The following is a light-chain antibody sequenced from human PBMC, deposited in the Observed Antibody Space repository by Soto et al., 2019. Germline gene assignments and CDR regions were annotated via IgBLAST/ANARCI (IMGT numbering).Light chain of an antibody. CDR2: DNN. CDR3: QSYHSSLTDSRV. Sequence: QSVLTQPPSVSGAPGQRVIISCTGSSSNIGAGYDVHWYQQLPGAAPKLLIFDNNYRPSGVPDRFSGSKSGTSAYLAITGLQSEDEADYYCQSYHSSLTDSRVFGGGTKLTVL. J-gene: IGLJ3*02. CDR1: SSNIGAGYD. V-gene: IGLV1-40*01.